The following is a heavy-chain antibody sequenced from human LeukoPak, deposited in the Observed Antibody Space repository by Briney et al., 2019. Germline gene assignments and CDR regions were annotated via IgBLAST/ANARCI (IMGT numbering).Heavy chain of an antibody. V-gene: IGHV3-23*01. J-gene: IGHJ6*03. CDR3: AKDRGVAARPSYGCYYYYMDV. CDR1: GFTFSSYA. D-gene: IGHD6-6*01. CDR2: ISGSGGST. Sequence: GGSLRLSCAASGFTFSSYAMSWVRQAPGKGLEWVSAISGSGGSTYYADSVKGRFTISRDNSKNTLYLQMNSLRAEDTAVYYCAKDRGVAARPSYGCYYYYMDVWGKGTTVTVSS.